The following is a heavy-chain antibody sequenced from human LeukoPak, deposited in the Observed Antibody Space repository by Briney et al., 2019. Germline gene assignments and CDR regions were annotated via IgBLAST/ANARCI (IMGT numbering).Heavy chain of an antibody. CDR3: AGLVGRYSTGMYYYFDY. CDR2: INHSGST. D-gene: IGHD1-26*01. CDR1: GGSFSGYY. V-gene: IGHV4-34*01. Sequence: PSETLSLTCAVYGGSFSGYYWSWIRQPPGKGLEWIGEINHSGSTNYNPSLKSRVTISLDRSKNQLSLRLRSVTAADTAVYYCAGLVGRYSTGMYYYFDYWGPGTLVTVSS. J-gene: IGHJ4*02.